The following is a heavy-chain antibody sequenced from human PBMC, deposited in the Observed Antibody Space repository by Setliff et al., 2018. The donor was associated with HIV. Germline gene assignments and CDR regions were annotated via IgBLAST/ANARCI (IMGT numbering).Heavy chain of an antibody. CDR2: LNHSGNI. D-gene: IGHD2-21*01. CDR1: GETFNDYF. J-gene: IGHJ3*01. Sequence: SETLSLTCAVYGETFNDYFWTWIRQSPGKGLEWIGELNHSGNINQNPSLKSGFTLSVDTSKNQFSLKLSSVTAADTAVYYCARRSIVVVWGQGTMVTVSS. CDR3: ARRSIVVV. V-gene: IGHV4-34*01.